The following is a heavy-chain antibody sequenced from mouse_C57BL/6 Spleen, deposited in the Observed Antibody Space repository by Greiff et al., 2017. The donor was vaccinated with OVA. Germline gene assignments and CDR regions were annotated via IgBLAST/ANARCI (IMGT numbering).Heavy chain of an antibody. CDR1: GYAFSSSW. CDR3: ARGDGYSP. Sequence: VQLQQSGPELVKPGASVKISCKASGYAFSSSWMNWVKQRPGKGLEWIGRIYPGDGDTNYNGKFKGKATLTADKSSSTAYMQLSSLTSEDSAVYFCARGDGYSPWGQGTTRTVSS. CDR2: IYPGDGDT. J-gene: IGHJ2*01. V-gene: IGHV1-82*01. D-gene: IGHD2-3*01.